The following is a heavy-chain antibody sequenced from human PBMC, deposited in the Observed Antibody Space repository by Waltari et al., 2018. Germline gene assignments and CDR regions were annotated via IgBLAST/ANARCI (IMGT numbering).Heavy chain of an antibody. D-gene: IGHD6-6*01. CDR2: FDPEEGET. Sequence: QVQLVQSGAEVKKPGASVKVSCKVSGYTLTELSMHWVRPAPGKGLEWMGGFDPEEGETIYAQKFQGRVTMTEDTSTDTAYMELSSLRSEDTAVYYCAIQGVSVSAPSYWYFDLWGRGTLVTVSS. CDR1: GYTLTELS. V-gene: IGHV1-24*01. CDR3: AIQGVSVSAPSYWYFDL. J-gene: IGHJ2*01.